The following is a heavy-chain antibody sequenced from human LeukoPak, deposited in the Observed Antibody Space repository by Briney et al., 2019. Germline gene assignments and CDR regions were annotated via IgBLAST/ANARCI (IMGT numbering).Heavy chain of an antibody. J-gene: IGHJ4*02. CDR2: IKQDGSEK. V-gene: IGHV3-7*01. Sequence: GGSLRLSCAASGFTFSNYWMSWVRQAPGKGLEWVANIKQDGSEKYYVDSAKGRFTISRDNAKNSLYLQMNSLRAEDTAVYYCARIMGATFVGGDFDYWGQGTLVTVSS. CDR1: GFTFSNYW. D-gene: IGHD1-26*01. CDR3: ARIMGATFVGGDFDY.